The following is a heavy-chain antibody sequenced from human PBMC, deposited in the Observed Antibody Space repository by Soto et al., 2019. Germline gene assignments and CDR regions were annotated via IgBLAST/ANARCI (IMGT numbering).Heavy chain of an antibody. Sequence: EVQLVESGGGLVQPGGSLRLSCAASGFTFNTYWMQWVRQAPGKGLVWVSRIKSDGSYTNYADSVKGRFTISRDNAKNTLFLQMNSLGAEATAVDYCATGGSGYFTYWGQGTLVTVSS. CDR1: GFTFNTYW. CDR3: ATGGSGYFTY. CDR2: IKSDGSYT. D-gene: IGHD3-22*01. J-gene: IGHJ4*02. V-gene: IGHV3-74*01.